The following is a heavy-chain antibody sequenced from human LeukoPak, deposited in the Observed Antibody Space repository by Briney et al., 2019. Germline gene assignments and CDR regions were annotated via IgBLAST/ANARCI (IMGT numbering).Heavy chain of an antibody. CDR2: ISSSSSYI. V-gene: IGHV3-21*01. D-gene: IGHD3-10*01. J-gene: IGHJ6*04. CDR3: ARVQSEITMVRGVIKYYYYGTDV. Sequence: GGSLRLSCAASGFTFSSYSMNWVRQAPGKGLEWVSSISSSSSYIYYADSVKGRFTISRDNAKNSLYLQMNSLRAEDTAVYYCARVQSEITMVRGVIKYYYYGTDVWGKGTTVTVSS. CDR1: GFTFSSYS.